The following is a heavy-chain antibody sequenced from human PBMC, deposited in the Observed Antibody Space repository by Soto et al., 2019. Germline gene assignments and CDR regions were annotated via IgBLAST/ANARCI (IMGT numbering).Heavy chain of an antibody. CDR3: ARHAYYYGMDV. Sequence: LSLPCTVSGGSLSSSSYYWGWIRQPPGKGLEWIGSIYYSGSTYYNPSLKSRVTISVDTSKNQFSLKLSSVTAADTAVYYCARHAYYYGMDVWGQGTTVTVSS. V-gene: IGHV4-39*01. CDR1: GGSLSSSSYY. CDR2: IYYSGST. J-gene: IGHJ6*02.